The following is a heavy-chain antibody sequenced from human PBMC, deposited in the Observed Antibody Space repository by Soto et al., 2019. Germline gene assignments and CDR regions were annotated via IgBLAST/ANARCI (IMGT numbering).Heavy chain of an antibody. CDR3: AADCGGPNCRSY. V-gene: IGHV3-7*05. D-gene: IGHD2-21*01. CDR1: GFSFSTYW. CDR2: INHGGGEK. Sequence: EEHLVESGGTLVQPGGSLRLSCAASGFSFSTYWMSWVRQAPGKGLEWVANINHGGGEKYYVYSVRGRFTVPRDNAKNALYREMTSLRAEDTAVYFRAADCGGPNCRSYWGQGALVTVSS. J-gene: IGHJ1*01.